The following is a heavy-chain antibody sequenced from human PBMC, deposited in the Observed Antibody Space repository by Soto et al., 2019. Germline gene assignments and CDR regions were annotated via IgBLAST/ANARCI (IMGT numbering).Heavy chain of an antibody. CDR3: ARRSGWYFAPVDY. CDR2: VYYSGST. CDR1: DGSISSSTYY. Sequence: QLQLQESGPGLVKPSETLSLTCTVSDGSISSSTYYWGWIRQPPGKGLEWILTVYYSGSTYYNPSLKSRVSISVDTSKNQCSLKLYSVTAADTAVDYCARRSGWYFAPVDYWGQGTLVTVSS. J-gene: IGHJ4*02. V-gene: IGHV4-39*01. D-gene: IGHD6-19*01.